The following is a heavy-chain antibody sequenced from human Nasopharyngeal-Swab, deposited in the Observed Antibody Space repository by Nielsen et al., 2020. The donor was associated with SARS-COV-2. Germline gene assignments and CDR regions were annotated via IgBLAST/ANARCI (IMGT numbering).Heavy chain of an antibody. V-gene: IGHV3-74*01. Sequence: GESLKISCAASGFTFSSYWIHWVRQAPGKGLVWVSRLYTDGITANYADSVKGRFTISRDNANNTVYLHMNSLRAEDTAVYYCTRGCGGDCHGIDYWGRGTLVTVSS. CDR1: GFTFSSYW. CDR2: LYTDGITA. D-gene: IGHD2-21*02. CDR3: TRGCGGDCHGIDY. J-gene: IGHJ4*02.